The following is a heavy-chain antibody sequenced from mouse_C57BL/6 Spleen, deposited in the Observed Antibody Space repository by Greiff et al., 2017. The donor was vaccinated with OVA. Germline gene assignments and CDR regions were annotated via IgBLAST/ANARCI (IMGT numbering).Heavy chain of an antibody. D-gene: IGHD2-9*01. CDR2: IHPSDSDT. CDR3: AIPTMVTTGFAY. V-gene: IGHV1-74*01. CDR1: GYTFTSYW. J-gene: IGHJ3*01. Sequence: QVQLQQPGAELVKPGASVKVSCKASGYTFTSYWMHWVKQRPGKGLGWIGRIHPSDSDTNYNQQFKGKATLTVDKSSSTAYMQLSSLTSVDSAVYDCAIPTMVTTGFAYWGQGTLVTVSA.